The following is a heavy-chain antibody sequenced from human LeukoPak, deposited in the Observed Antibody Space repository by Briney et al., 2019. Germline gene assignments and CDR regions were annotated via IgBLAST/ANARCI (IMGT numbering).Heavy chain of an antibody. CDR3: ARGPYSNYGMDV. V-gene: IGHV1-8*01. Sequence: GASVKVSCKASGYTFTSYDNNWVRQATGQGLEWMGWMNPNSGNTGYAQKFQGRVTMTRNTSISTAYMELSSLRSEDTAVYYCARGPYSNYGMDVWGQGTTVTVSS. CDR1: GYTFTSYD. J-gene: IGHJ6*02. CDR2: MNPNSGNT. D-gene: IGHD4-11*01.